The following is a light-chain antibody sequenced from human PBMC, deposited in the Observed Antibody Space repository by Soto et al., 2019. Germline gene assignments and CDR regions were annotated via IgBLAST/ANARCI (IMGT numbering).Light chain of an antibody. CDR2: DAS. CDR3: QQYDNLPYT. Sequence: DIQMTQSPSSLSASVGDRVTITCQASQDISFYLNWYQHKPGKAPKLLICDASSLETGVSSRFSGSGSGTDFTFTISSLQAEDIATYYCQQYDNLPYTFGQGTKLEI. J-gene: IGKJ2*01. V-gene: IGKV1-33*01. CDR1: QDISFY.